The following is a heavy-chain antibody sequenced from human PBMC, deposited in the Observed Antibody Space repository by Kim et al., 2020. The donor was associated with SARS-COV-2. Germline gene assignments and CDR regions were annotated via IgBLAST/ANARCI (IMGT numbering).Heavy chain of an antibody. CDR1: GGSISNYY. V-gene: IGHV4-59*08. CDR2: FYYSGST. CDR3: AGHARIAAAGTFDY. J-gene: IGHJ4*02. Sequence: SETLSLTCTVSGGSISNYYWSWIRQPPGKGLEWIGHFYYSGSTNYNPSLKSRVTISVDSSKNQFSLRLNSVTAADTAVYYFAGHARIAAAGTFDYWGQGT. D-gene: IGHD6-13*01.